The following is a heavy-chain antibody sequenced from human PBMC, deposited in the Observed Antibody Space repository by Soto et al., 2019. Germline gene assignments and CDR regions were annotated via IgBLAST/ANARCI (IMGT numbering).Heavy chain of an antibody. D-gene: IGHD3-9*01. J-gene: IGHJ4*02. V-gene: IGHV3-7*03. CDR2: INEDGSEK. Sequence: EVQLVESGGGLVQPGGSLRLSCEGSGFTFRSYWMNWVRQVPGKGLEWVASINEDGSEKYYVASVKDRFTISRDNAKKSLYLQMNSLTVEDTALYYCAGRGSQVLSGIGFMYWGQGALVTVSS. CDR1: GFTFRSYW. CDR3: AGRGSQVLSGIGFMY.